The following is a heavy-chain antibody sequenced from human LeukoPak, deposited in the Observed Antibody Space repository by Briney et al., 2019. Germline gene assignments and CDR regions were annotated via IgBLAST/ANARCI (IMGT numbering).Heavy chain of an antibody. D-gene: IGHD2-2*01. V-gene: IGHV3-64*01. CDR3: ARYRCSSTSCFVDY. J-gene: IGHJ4*02. Sequence: PGGPLRLSCAASGFTFSNYAMHWVRQAPGKGLEYVSAISSNGGSTYYANSVKGRFTISRDNSKNTLYLQMGSLRAEDMAVYYCARYRCSSTSCFVDYWGQGTLVTVSS. CDR1: GFTFSNYA. CDR2: ISSNGGST.